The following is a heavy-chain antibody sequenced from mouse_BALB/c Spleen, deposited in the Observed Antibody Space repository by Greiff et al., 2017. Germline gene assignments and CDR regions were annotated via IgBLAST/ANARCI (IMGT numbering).Heavy chain of an antibody. D-gene: IGHD3-1*01. J-gene: IGHJ4*01. Sequence: VQLKQSGPELVKPGASVKIPCKASGYTFTDYNMDWVKQSHGKSLEWIGDINPNNGGTIYNQKFKGKATLTVDKSSSTAYMELRSLTSEDTAVYYCARGARAPSYAMDYWGQGTSVTVSS. V-gene: IGHV1-18*01. CDR3: ARGARAPSYAMDY. CDR1: GYTFTDYN. CDR2: INPNNGGT.